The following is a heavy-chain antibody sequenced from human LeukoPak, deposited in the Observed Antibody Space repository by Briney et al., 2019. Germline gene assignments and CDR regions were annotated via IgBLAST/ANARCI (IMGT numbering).Heavy chain of an antibody. CDR2: IYYSGST. D-gene: IGHD6-6*01. CDR3: ARHGSSIYYLDY. J-gene: IGHJ4*02. Sequence: SETLSLTCTVSGGSISSYYWSWIRQPPGKGLEWIGYIYYSGSTNYNPSLKSRVTISVDTSKNQFSLKLSSVTAADTAVYYCARHGSSIYYLDYWGQGTLVTVSS. V-gene: IGHV4-59*08. CDR1: GGSISSYY.